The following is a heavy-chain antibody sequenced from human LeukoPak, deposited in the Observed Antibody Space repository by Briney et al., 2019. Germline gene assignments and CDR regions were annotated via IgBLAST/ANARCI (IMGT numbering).Heavy chain of an antibody. CDR1: GFTFSSYW. CDR2: INSDGSST. V-gene: IGHV3-74*01. Sequence: GGSLRLSCAASGFTFSSYWMHWVRQAPGKGLVWVSRINSDGSSTSYADSVKGRFTISRDNAKNTLYLQMNSLRVEDTAVYYCARDPYYDILTGYAGGYFDYWGQGTLVTVSS. D-gene: IGHD3-9*01. J-gene: IGHJ4*02. CDR3: ARDPYYDILTGYAGGYFDY.